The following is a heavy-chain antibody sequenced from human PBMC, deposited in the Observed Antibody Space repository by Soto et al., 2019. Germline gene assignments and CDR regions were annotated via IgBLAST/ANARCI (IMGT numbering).Heavy chain of an antibody. CDR2: ISYDGSNK. Sequence: GGSLRLSCAASGFTFSSYGMHWVRQAPGKGLEWVAVISYDGSNKYYADSVKGRFTISRDNSKNTLYLQMNSLRAEDTAVYYCAKDGGPAGCAVHGTTVTTCYYYYYGMDVWGQGTTVTVSS. V-gene: IGHV3-30*18. D-gene: IGHD4-4*01. CDR3: AKDGGPAGCAVHGTTVTTCYYYYYGMDV. J-gene: IGHJ6*02. CDR1: GFTFSSYG.